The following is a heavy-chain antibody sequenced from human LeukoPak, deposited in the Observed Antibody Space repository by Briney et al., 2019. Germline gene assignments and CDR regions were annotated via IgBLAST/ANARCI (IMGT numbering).Heavy chain of an antibody. CDR2: ISWNSGSI. J-gene: IGHJ4*02. CDR1: GFIFDDYA. CDR3: AKDRDYSSSGASVDY. Sequence: GGSLRLSCAPSGFIFDDYAMHWVRQAPGNGLEWVSGISWNSGSIGYADSVKGRFTISRDNAKNSLYLQMNSLRAEDTALYYCAKDRDYSSSGASVDYWGQGTLVTVSS. D-gene: IGHD6-6*01. V-gene: IGHV3-9*01.